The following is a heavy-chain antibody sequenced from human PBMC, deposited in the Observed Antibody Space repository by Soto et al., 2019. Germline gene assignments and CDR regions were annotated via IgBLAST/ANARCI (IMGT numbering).Heavy chain of an antibody. D-gene: IGHD6-6*01. CDR1: GFTFSSYS. V-gene: IGHV3-21*01. CDR3: ARDGLSSSPQDY. CDR2: ISSSSSYI. J-gene: IGHJ4*02. Sequence: GGSLRLSCAASGFTFSSYSMNWVRQAPGKGLEWVSSISSSSSYIYYADSVKGRFTISRDNAKNSLYLQMNSLRAEDTAVYYCARDGLSSSPQDYWGQGTLVTVSS.